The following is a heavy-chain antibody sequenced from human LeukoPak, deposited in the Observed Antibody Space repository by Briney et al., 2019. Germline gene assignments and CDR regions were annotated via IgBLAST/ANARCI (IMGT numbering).Heavy chain of an antibody. CDR1: GFTFSSYW. D-gene: IGHD4-17*01. J-gene: IGHJ4*02. CDR3: ARRTVTTLFDY. CDR2: IKQDGSEK. V-gene: IGHV3-7*01. Sequence: GGSLRLSCVASGFTFSSYWMSWVRQAPGKGLEWVANIKQDGSEKYYVDSVKGRFTISRDNAKNSLYLQMNSLRAEDTAVYYCARRTVTTLFDYWGQGTLVTVSS.